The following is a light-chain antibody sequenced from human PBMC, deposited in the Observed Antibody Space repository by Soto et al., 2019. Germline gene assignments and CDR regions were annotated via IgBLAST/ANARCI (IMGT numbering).Light chain of an antibody. V-gene: IGLV2-14*03. Sequence: QSALTQPASVSGSPGQSITISCTGTSSDVGGYNYVSWFQQHPGKVPKLIIYDVSNRPSGVSNRFSGSKSANTAALTISGLQAADEADYYCSSYSSSSTLVFGGGTKLTVL. CDR3: SSYSSSSTLV. J-gene: IGLJ2*01. CDR2: DVS. CDR1: SSDVGGYNY.